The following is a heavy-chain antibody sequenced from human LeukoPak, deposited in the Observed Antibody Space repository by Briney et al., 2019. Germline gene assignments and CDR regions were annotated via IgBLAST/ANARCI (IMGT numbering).Heavy chain of an antibody. CDR3: AKDWERRGIVVVPAAI. Sequence: PGGSLRLSCAASGFTFSSYGMHWVRQAPGKGLEWVAFIRYDGSNKYYADSVKGRFTISRDNSKNTLYLQMNSLRAEDTAVYYCAKDWERRGIVVVPAAIWGQGTLVTVSS. J-gene: IGHJ4*02. D-gene: IGHD2-2*01. V-gene: IGHV3-30*02. CDR2: IRYDGSNK. CDR1: GFTFSSYG.